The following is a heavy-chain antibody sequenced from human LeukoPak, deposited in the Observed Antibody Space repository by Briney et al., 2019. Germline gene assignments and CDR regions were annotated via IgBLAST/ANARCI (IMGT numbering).Heavy chain of an antibody. CDR3: ARGASYYYDSSGYWPDC. CDR1: GYTFTSYY. V-gene: IGHV1-46*01. CDR2: INPSGGST. Sequence: ASVKVSCKASGYTFTSYYMHWVRQAPGQGLEWMGIINPSGGSTSYAQKFQGRVTMTRDTSTSTVYMELSSLRSEDTAVYYCARGASYYYDSSGYWPDCWGQGTLVTVSS. J-gene: IGHJ4*02. D-gene: IGHD3-22*01.